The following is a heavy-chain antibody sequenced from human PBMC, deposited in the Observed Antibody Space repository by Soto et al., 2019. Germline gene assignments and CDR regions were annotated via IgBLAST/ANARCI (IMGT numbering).Heavy chain of an antibody. J-gene: IGHJ3*02. Sequence: ASVKVSCKASGGTFSSYAISWVRQAPGQGLEWMGGIIPNSGGTNYAQKFQGRVTMTRDTSISTAYMELNRLRSDDTAVYYCARTLDSSGYRAFDIWGQGTMVTVSS. CDR2: IIPNSGGT. CDR3: ARTLDSSGYRAFDI. CDR1: GGTFSSYA. D-gene: IGHD3-22*01. V-gene: IGHV1-2*02.